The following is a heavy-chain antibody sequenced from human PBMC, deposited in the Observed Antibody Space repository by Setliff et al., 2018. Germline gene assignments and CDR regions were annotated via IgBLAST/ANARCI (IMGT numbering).Heavy chain of an antibody. CDR1: GYAFTSHY. J-gene: IGHJ4*02. CDR2: INPNGGDT. D-gene: IGHD6-19*01. Sequence: GASVKVSCKASGYAFTSHYLIHWVRQAPGQGLEWMGMINPNGGDTKYAPKFQGRVAMTSDTSTSTVHLEVNVLRSDDTAVYFCARRGGWFEFDYWGQGTLVTVSS. V-gene: IGHV1-46*01. CDR3: ARRGGWFEFDY.